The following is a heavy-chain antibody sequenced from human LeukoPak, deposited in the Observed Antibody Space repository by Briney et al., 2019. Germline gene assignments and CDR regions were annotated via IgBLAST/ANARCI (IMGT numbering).Heavy chain of an antibody. D-gene: IGHD2-15*01. J-gene: IGHJ4*02. CDR2: ISGSGGST. CDR3: AKSASLGYCSGGSCYFDY. CDR1: GFTFSSYA. V-gene: IGHV3-23*01. Sequence: GGSLRLSCAASGFTFSSYAMRWVPQAPGKGLEWVSAISGSGGSTYYADSVKGRFTISRDNSQHTPYLQINSLRAEDTAVYYSAKSASLGYCSGGSCYFDYWGQGTLVTVSS.